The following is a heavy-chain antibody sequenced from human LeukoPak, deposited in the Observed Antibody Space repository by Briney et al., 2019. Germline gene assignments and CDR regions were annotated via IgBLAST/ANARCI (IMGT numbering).Heavy chain of an antibody. D-gene: IGHD1-1*01. V-gene: IGHV3-23*01. CDR3: ARGLESKDTRPHY. CDR2: IRRSDGSK. Sequence: PGGSLRLSCAVSEFSFSNFGLSWVRQAPEKGLEWVSAIRRSDGSKHYADSVKGRFTISRDNSKNTMYLQMNGLRAEDTAVYYCARGLESKDTRPHYWGQGTLVSVST. J-gene: IGHJ4*02. CDR1: EFSFSNFG.